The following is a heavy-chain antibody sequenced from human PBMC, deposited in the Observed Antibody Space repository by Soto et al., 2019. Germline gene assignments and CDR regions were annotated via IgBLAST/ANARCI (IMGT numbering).Heavy chain of an antibody. D-gene: IGHD3-3*01. V-gene: IGHV3-33*01. CDR2: IWYDGSNK. CDR1: GFTFISYG. CDR3: ARSFWSGCYSFDY. Sequence: PRGSLRLSCAASGFTFISYGMHWVRQAPGKGLEWVAVIWYDGSNKYYADSVKGRFTISRDNSKNTLYLQMNSLRAEDTAVYYCARSFWSGCYSFDYWGQGTLVTVSS. J-gene: IGHJ4*02.